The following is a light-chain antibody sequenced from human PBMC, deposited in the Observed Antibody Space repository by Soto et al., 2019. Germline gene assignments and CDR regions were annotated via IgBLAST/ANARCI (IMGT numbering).Light chain of an antibody. CDR2: GAS. V-gene: IGKV3-15*01. CDR3: QQYDNWPPYT. Sequence: DIFMTQSPATQSASPGERVTISCRASRIININLAWYQQKAGQAPRLLIYGASTRAAGIPARFSGSGAGTEFTLIISSLQSEDPGVYYCQQYDNWPPYTFGQGTKVDIK. J-gene: IGKJ2*01. CDR1: RIININ.